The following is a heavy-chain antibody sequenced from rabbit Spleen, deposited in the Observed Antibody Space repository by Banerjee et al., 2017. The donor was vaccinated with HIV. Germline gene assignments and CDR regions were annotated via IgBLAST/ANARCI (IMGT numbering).Heavy chain of an antibody. Sequence: QEQLVESGGGLVQPEGSLTLTCKASRFSFSDRDVMCWVRQAPGKGLEWIACINTATGKGVYANWAKGRFTISRTSSTTVDLKMTSLTAADTATYFCARAVGFPGTGYDYFNLWGQGTLVT. CDR2: INTATGKG. CDR3: ARAVGFPGTGYDYFNL. J-gene: IGHJ4*01. CDR1: RFSFSDRDV. D-gene: IGHD8-1*01. V-gene: IGHV1S45*01.